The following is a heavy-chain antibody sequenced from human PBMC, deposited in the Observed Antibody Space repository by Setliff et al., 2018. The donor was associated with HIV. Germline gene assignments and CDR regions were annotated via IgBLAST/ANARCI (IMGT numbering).Heavy chain of an antibody. CDR3: HSGYDTEEQSYFDY. CDR2: VNTDGSIK. CDR1: GFTFDRYW. J-gene: IGHJ4*02. V-gene: IGHV3-74*01. D-gene: IGHD5-12*01. Sequence: SLKISCAASGFTFDRYWMHWVRQAPGEGLVWVSRVNTDGSIKTYADSVKDRFTISRDNAKNTLYLQMNSLRAEDTGVYYCHSGYDTEEQSYFDYWGQGTLVTGLL.